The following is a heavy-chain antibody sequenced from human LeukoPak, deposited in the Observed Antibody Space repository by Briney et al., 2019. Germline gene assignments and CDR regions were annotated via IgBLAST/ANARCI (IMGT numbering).Heavy chain of an antibody. V-gene: IGHV3-7*03. D-gene: IGHD2/OR15-2a*01. CDR2: VNRDGSET. Sequence: GGSLRLSCAASGFTLSNLWMTWVRQVPGRGPEWVANVNRDGSETYYLDSVKGRFTISKDNAKNSLYLQMNSLRAEDTALYHCARSNGMDVWGQGTTVIVSS. CDR1: GFTLSNLW. CDR3: ARSNGMDV. J-gene: IGHJ6*02.